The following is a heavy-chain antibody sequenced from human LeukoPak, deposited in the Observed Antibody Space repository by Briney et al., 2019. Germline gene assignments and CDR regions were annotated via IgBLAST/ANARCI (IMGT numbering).Heavy chain of an antibody. J-gene: IGHJ6*02. V-gene: IGHV3-23*01. CDR2: ISGGGGST. CDR3: AKRYCSGGTCNFYYYYGMDV. CDR1: GFTFSSYA. Sequence: GGSLRLSCAASGFTFSSYAMSWVRQAPGKGLEWVSAISGGGGSTYYADSVKGRFTISRDNSRNTLYLQMNSLRAEDTAVYYCAKRYCSGGTCNFYYYYGMDVWGQGTTVTVSS. D-gene: IGHD2-15*01.